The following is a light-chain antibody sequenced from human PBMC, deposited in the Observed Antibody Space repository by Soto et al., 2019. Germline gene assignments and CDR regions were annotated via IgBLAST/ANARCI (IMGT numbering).Light chain of an antibody. Sequence: DIKMSLSLSTLSVNVGDRVTITCRASQSINGWLAWYQQKPGKAPKLLIYKASNLESGVPSRFSGSGSGTEFTLTISSLQPDDYATYYCQQYNDYFTFGGRSMVDVK. CDR1: QSINGW. J-gene: IGKJ4*01. CDR2: KAS. V-gene: IGKV1-5*03. CDR3: QQYNDYFT.